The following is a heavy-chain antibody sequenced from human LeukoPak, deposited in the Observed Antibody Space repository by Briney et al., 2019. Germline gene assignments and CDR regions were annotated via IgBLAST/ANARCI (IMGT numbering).Heavy chain of an antibody. CDR3: ARVQCSGGGCYLGGGIDY. J-gene: IGHJ4*02. CDR2: INHSGST. V-gene: IGHV4-34*01. CDR1: GGSFSGYY. D-gene: IGHD2-15*01. Sequence: PSETLSLTCAVYGGSFSGYYWSWIRQPPGKGREWIGEINHSGSTNYNTSLKTRVTISVDKSKNQSTRKLSSVTAADTAVDYGARVQCSGGGCYLGGGIDYRGQGTLVTVSS.